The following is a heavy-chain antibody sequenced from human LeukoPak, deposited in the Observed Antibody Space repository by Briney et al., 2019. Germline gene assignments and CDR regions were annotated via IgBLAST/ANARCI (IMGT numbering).Heavy chain of an antibody. Sequence: SETLSLTCTVSGGSISSYYWSWIRQPPGKGLEWIGYIYYSGSTNYHPSLKSRVTISVDTSKNQFSLKLSSVTAADTAVYYCARDCSSTSCYGTFDYWGQGTLVTVSS. CDR1: GGSISSYY. D-gene: IGHD2-2*01. CDR3: ARDCSSTSCYGTFDY. CDR2: IYYSGST. V-gene: IGHV4-59*01. J-gene: IGHJ4*02.